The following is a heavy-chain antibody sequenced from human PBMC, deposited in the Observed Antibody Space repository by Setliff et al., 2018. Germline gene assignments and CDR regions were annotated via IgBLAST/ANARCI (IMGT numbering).Heavy chain of an antibody. CDR1: GHTFINFH. Sequence: ASVKVSCKSSGHTFINFHLHWVRLAPGQGLQWMGMVNPSGGHPVYAQKFQGRVTITADESTSTAYMELSSLGSEDTAVYYCAGGQPLVRKYYYYMDVWGKGTTVTVSS. V-gene: IGHV1-46*01. CDR3: AGGQPLVRKYYYYMDV. J-gene: IGHJ6*03. CDR2: VNPSGGHP. D-gene: IGHD3-10*01.